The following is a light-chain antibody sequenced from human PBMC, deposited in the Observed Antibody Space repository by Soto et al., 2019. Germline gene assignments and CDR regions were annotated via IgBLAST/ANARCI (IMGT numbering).Light chain of an antibody. CDR3: SSYTSSSTLVV. V-gene: IGLV2-14*01. CDR1: SSDVGGYNY. CDR2: DVS. J-gene: IGLJ1*01. Sequence: QSVLTQPASVSGSPGQSITISCTGNSSDVGGYNYVSWYQQHPGKAPKLMIYDVSNRPSGVSNRFSGSKSGNTASLTISGLQAEDEADYYCSSYTSSSTLVVFGTGTKLTGL.